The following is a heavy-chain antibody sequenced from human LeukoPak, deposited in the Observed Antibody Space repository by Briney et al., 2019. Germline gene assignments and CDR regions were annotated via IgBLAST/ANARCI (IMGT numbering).Heavy chain of an antibody. CDR2: ISGSGGST. J-gene: IGHJ4*02. Sequence: GGSLRLSCAASGFTFSSYAMSWVRQAPGKGLEWVSAISGSGGSTYFADSVKGRFTIPRDNSKNTLYLQMNSLRAEDTAVYYCAKDRPPYYYDSSGYYTGGVYWGQGTLVTVSS. V-gene: IGHV3-23*01. D-gene: IGHD3-22*01. CDR3: AKDRPPYYYDSSGYYTGGVY. CDR1: GFTFSSYA.